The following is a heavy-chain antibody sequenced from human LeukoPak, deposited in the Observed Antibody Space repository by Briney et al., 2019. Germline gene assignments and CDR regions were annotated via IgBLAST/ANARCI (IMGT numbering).Heavy chain of an antibody. CDR2: INPNSGGT. Sequence: ASVKVSCKASGYTFTGHYMHWVRQAPGQGLEWMGWINPNSGGTNYAQKFQGRVTMTRDTSISTAYMELSRLRSEDSAVYYCASLNLPDSSGYYDDWGQGTLVTVSS. D-gene: IGHD3-22*01. CDR1: GYTFTGHY. CDR3: ASLNLPDSSGYYDD. V-gene: IGHV1-2*02. J-gene: IGHJ4*02.